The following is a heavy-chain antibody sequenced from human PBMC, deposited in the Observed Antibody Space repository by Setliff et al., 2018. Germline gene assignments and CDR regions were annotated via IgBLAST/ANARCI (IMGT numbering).Heavy chain of an antibody. V-gene: IGHV4-38-2*01. Sequence: PSETLSLTCAVSGYSISSGYYWGWIRQPPGKGLEWIGNIYHSGSTYYNPSLKSRVTISVDTSKNQFSLKLTSVTAADTAVYHCARHGLQFLEWLSAFDYWGQGTLVTVSS. CDR2: IYHSGST. D-gene: IGHD3-3*01. CDR3: ARHGLQFLEWLSAFDY. J-gene: IGHJ4*02. CDR1: GYSISSGYY.